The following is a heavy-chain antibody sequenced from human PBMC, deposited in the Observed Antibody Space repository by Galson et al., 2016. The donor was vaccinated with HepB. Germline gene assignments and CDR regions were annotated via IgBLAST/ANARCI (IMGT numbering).Heavy chain of an antibody. D-gene: IGHD2/OR15-2a*01. J-gene: IGHJ4*02. CDR1: GFTFNKYG. CDR2: DSVHGGRK. V-gene: IGHV3-30*18. Sequence: SLRLSCAASGFTFNKYGMHWVRQAPGKGLEWVAADSVHGGRKWYADSAKGRFTISRANPNNMLFLQMSSLRADDTAVYYCAKRHEYCPPVGCSVDYWGQGTLVSVSS. CDR3: AKRHEYCPPVGCSVDY.